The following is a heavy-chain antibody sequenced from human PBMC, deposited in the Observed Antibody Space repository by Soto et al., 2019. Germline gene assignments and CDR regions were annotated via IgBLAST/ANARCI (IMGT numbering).Heavy chain of an antibody. J-gene: IGHJ4*02. CDR3: ARLYGDYVSY. V-gene: IGHV4-39*01. CDR2: FYYSGGT. CDR1: GGSISSSTYY. D-gene: IGHD4-17*01. Sequence: QLQLQESGPGLVKPSETLSLTCTVSGGSISSSTYYWGWIRQSPGKGLEWIGSFYYSGGTYYNPSLRSRCTISLDTSKHQLSLKLSSLTAADTAVYYCARLYGDYVSYWGQGTLVTVSS.